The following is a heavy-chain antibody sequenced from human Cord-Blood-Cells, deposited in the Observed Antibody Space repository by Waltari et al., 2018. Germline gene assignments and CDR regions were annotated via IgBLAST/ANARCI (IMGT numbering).Heavy chain of an antibody. Sequence: QVQLVESGGGVVQPGGSLRLSCAASGFTFSSYGMHWVRQAPGKGLEWVAFIRDEGSNKYYADSVKGRFTISRDNSKNTLYLQMNSLRAEDTAVYYCAKDEDSSGWYSNWGQGTLVTVSS. V-gene: IGHV3-30*02. CDR2: IRDEGSNK. CDR3: AKDEDSSGWYSN. CDR1: GFTFSSYG. J-gene: IGHJ4*02. D-gene: IGHD6-19*01.